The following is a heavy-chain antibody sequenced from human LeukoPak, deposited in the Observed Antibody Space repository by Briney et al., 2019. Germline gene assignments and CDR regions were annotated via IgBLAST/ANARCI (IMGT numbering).Heavy chain of an antibody. D-gene: IGHD5-18*01. CDR2: ISSSSSYI. V-gene: IGHV3-21*01. CDR1: GFTFSSYS. CDR3: ARASGYSYGHDAFDI. J-gene: IGHJ3*02. Sequence: GGSLRLSCAASGFTFSSYSMNWVRQAPGKGPEWVSSISSSSSYIYYADSVKGRFTISRDNAKNSLYLQMNSLRAEDTAVYYCARASGYSYGHDAFDIWGQGTMVTVSS.